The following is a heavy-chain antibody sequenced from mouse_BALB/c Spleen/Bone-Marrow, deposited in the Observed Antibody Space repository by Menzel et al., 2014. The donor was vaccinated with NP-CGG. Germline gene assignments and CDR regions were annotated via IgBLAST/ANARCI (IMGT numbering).Heavy chain of an antibody. V-gene: IGHV1-5*01. J-gene: IGHJ3*01. CDR3: RCYYYDYDGLGWFAY. CDR2: IYPGNSDT. CDR1: GYTFINYW. D-gene: IGHD2-4*01. Sequence: EVQLQQSGTVLARPGASVKMSCKASGYTFINYWMHWVKPRPGQGLEWIGAIYPGNSDTSYNQKFKAKAKLTAVTSTSTAYMELSSLTNEDSAVYYCRCYYYDYDGLGWFAYWGQGTLVTVSA.